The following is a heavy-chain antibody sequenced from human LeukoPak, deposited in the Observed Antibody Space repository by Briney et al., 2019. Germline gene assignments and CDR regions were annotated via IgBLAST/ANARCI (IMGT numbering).Heavy chain of an antibody. D-gene: IGHD3-10*01. CDR2: ISYDGSDK. V-gene: IGHV3-30*03. CDR1: GFTFRNYG. J-gene: IGHJ4*02. CDR3: ASLRSGSGTFYNDY. Sequence: PGGSLRLSCAASGFTFRNYGMQWVRQTPGKGLEWVTLISYDGSDKYYAHSVKGRFSISRDNSKNTLYLQMNSLRAEDTAVYYCASLRSGSGTFYNDYWGQGTLVTVSS.